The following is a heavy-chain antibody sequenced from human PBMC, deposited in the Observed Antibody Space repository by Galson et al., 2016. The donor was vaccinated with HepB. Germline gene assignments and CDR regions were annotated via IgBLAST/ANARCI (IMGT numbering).Heavy chain of an antibody. CDR3: AREWAILPDGTTGRDWLAP. Sequence: SETLSLTCTVSGGSISSGSYYWSWIRQPPGKGLEWIGYIYYNGNTNYNLSLKSRVTISLDTSKNQFSLKLSSVTAADTATYYCAREWAILPDGTTGRDWLAPWGQGDLVTVSS. D-gene: IGHD6-13*01. CDR1: GGSISSGSYY. J-gene: IGHJ5*02. CDR2: IYYNGNT. V-gene: IGHV4-61*01.